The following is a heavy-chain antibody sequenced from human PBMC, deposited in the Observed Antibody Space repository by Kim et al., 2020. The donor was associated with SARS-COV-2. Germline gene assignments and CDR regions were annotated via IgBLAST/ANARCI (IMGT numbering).Heavy chain of an antibody. V-gene: IGHV5-51*01. J-gene: IGHJ3*02. CDR3: ARQGLWFGSPGI. Sequence: TKYSPPFQGQITISADKSISTAYLQWRSLKASDTAMYYCARQGLWFGSPGIWGQGTMVTVSS. D-gene: IGHD3-10*01. CDR2: T.